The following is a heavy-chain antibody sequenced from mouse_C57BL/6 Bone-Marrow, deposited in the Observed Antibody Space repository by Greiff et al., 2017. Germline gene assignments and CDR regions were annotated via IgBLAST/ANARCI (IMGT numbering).Heavy chain of an antibody. V-gene: IGHV1-52*01. CDR2: IDPSDSET. CDR3: ARRTRSTMVTYWYFDV. Sequence: VQLQQPGAELVRPGSSVKLSCKASGYTFTSYWMHWVKQRPIQGLEWIGNIDPSDSETHYNQKFKDKATLTVDKSSSTAYMQLSSLTSEDSAVYYCARRTRSTMVTYWYFDVWGTGTTVTVSS. D-gene: IGHD2-2*01. J-gene: IGHJ1*03. CDR1: GYTFTSYW.